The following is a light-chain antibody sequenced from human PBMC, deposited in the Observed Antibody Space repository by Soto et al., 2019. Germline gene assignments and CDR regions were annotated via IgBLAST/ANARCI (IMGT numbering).Light chain of an antibody. V-gene: IGLV2-23*02. CDR2: EVS. J-gene: IGLJ1*01. CDR1: NSDVGYYNL. Sequence: QSVLTQPASVSGSPGQSLTISCAGTNSDVGYYNLVSWYQQYPGKAPRLLIYEVSERPSGISNRFSGSKSGNTASLTISGLQAEDEADYFCFSYGGIGTNVFGTGTKVTVL. CDR3: FSYGGIGTNV.